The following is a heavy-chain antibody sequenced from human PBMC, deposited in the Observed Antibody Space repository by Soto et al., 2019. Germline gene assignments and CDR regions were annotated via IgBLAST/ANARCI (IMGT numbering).Heavy chain of an antibody. J-gene: IGHJ6*02. CDR2: ITGSGSSA. D-gene: IGHD4-4*01. CDR3: AKATVTTSYFYGMDV. Sequence: EVXLXXSXGGLXXXGGSLRXXCAAXGFTFSSFAMNWVRQAPGKXXXXVSAITGSGSSAYFADAVKGRFTISRDNSXXXXXXXXXXLRVEDSGVYFCAKATVTTSYFYGMDVRGQGTTVIVSS. V-gene: IGHV3-23*01. CDR1: GFTFSSFA.